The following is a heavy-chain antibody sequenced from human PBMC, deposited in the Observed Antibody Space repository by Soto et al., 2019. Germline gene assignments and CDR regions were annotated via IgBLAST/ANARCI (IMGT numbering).Heavy chain of an antibody. CDR3: ARHGGGRIEVTTFNGTDV. J-gene: IGHJ6*02. CDR2: VNPSDSYT. V-gene: IGHV5-10-1*01. CDR1: GSTFTNYW. D-gene: IGHD4-4*01. Sequence: PGESLKISCKASGSTFTNYWITWVRQMPGKGLEWMGRVNPSDSYTNYSPSFQGHVTISVDKSINTAYLRWSSLKASDSAKYYCARHGGGRIEVTTFNGTDVWGQGTTVTVSS.